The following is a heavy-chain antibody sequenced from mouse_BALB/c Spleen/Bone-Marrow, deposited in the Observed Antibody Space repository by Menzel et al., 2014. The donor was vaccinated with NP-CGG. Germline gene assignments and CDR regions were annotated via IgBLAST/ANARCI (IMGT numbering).Heavy chain of an antibody. CDR1: GFNIKDTY. D-gene: IGHD2-1*01. CDR2: IDPANGNT. V-gene: IGHV14-3*02. J-gene: IGHJ4*01. CDR3: ARRGYYGNYYYAMDY. Sequence: VQLQQSGAELVKPGASVKLSCTASGFNIKDTYMHWVKQRPEQGLEWIGRIDPANGNTKYDPKFQGKATITAGTSSNTAYLQLSSLTSEDTAVYYCARRGYYGNYYYAMDYWGQGTSVTVSS.